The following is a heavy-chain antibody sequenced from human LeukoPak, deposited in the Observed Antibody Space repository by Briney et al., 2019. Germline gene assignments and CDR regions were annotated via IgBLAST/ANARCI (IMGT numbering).Heavy chain of an antibody. D-gene: IGHD2-2*01. CDR3: ARDGGPCSSTSCYSGMHRYYYMDV. J-gene: IGHJ6*03. CDR2: IIRIFGTA. CDR1: GGTFSSYA. Sequence: ASVTVSCKASGGTFSSYAISWVRQAPGQGLEWMGGIIRIFGTANYAHKLQGRVTITADESTSTAYMELNSLRSEDTAVYYCARDGGPCSSTSCYSGMHRYYYMDVWAEGTAVPVSS. V-gene: IGHV1-69*01.